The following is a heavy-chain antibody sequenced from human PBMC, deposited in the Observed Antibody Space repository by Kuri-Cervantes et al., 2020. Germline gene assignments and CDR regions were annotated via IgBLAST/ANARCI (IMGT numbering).Heavy chain of an antibody. V-gene: IGHV3-7*03. CDR2: INQAGTDK. CDR1: GFTFSSYW. D-gene: IGHD3-9*01. Sequence: GESLKISCAASGFTFSSYWMTWVRQAPGKGLEWVANINQAGTDKYFGDSVKGRFTIARDNAQRSLYLEMNSLRAEDTAVYYCAKPRGYDILTGYYLMSFDYWGQGTLVTVSS. J-gene: IGHJ4*02. CDR3: AKPRGYDILTGYYLMSFDY.